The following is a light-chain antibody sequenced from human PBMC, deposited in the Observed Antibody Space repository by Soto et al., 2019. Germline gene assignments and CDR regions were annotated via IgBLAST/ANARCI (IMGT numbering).Light chain of an antibody. V-gene: IGKV1-5*03. Sequence: DIQMTQSPSTLSASVGDRVTITCRASQSIDTWLAWYQQKPGKAPKVLIYKASTLESGVPSRFSGRGSGTDFTLTISSLQPDDFATYYCQQYKTYWTFGPGTPRWIS. CDR2: KAS. J-gene: IGKJ1*01. CDR3: QQYKTYWT. CDR1: QSIDTW.